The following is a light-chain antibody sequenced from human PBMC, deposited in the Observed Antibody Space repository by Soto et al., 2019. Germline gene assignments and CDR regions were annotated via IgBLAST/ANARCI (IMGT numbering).Light chain of an antibody. CDR3: CSYAGSYTWV. V-gene: IGLV2-11*01. CDR1: SSDVGDYNY. Sequence: QSALTQPRSVSGSPGQSVTISCTGTSSDVGDYNYVSWYQQHPGKAPKLLIYAVNMRPSGVPDRFSGSKSGNTASLTISGPQAEDEADYSCCSYAGSYTWVFGGGTKVTVL. CDR2: AVN. J-gene: IGLJ3*02.